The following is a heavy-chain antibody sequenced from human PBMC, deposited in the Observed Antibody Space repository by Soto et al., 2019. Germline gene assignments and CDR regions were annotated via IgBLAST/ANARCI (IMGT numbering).Heavy chain of an antibody. CDR1: GGSISSGGYY. J-gene: IGHJ6*03. CDR3: ARVGPIVVVPAAIVMRYYYYMDV. CDR2: IYYSGST. V-gene: IGHV4-31*03. Sequence: QVQLQESGPGLVKPSQTLSLTCTVSGGSISSGGYYWSWIRQHPGKGLEWIGYIYYSGSTYYNPSLKSRVTISVDTSKNQFSLKLSSVTAADTAVYYCARVGPIVVVPAAIVMRYYYYMDVWGKGTTVTVSS. D-gene: IGHD2-2*01.